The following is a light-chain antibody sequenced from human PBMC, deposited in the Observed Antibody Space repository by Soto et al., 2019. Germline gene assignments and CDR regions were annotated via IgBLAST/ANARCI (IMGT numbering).Light chain of an antibody. V-gene: IGKV3-11*01. J-gene: IGKJ5*01. CDR3: QQRSSWPPIT. CDR1: QSIGNF. CDR2: DAS. Sequence: EIVWTPSQATLSLTPGKMSSLSCMASQSIGNFLAWYQQKPGQPPRLLIFDASNRAAGVPARFSGSGSGTDFTLTIRSLEPEDFAVYFCQQRSSWPPITYGQGTQLEIK.